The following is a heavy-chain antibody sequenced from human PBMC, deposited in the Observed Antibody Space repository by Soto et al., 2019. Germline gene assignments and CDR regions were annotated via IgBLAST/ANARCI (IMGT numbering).Heavy chain of an antibody. CDR3: VRDTGVLLPTVGTQRYYYGMGV. D-gene: IGHD1-26*01. Sequence: SETLSLTCALYGGSFCGCYWSWMRQPPGKGREWIGEINHSGSTNYNPSLKSRVTIYVENSKNQFSLKLSSVTAADSPEYYCVRDTGVLLPTVGTQRYYYGMGVWGQGNTGTCSS. V-gene: IGHV4-34*01. CDR1: GGSFCGCY. CDR2: INHSGST. J-gene: IGHJ6*02.